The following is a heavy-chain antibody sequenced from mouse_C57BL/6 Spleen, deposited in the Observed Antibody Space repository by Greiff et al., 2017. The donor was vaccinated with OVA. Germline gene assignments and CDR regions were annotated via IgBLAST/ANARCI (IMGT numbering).Heavy chain of an antibody. Sequence: VKPGASVKMSCKASGYTFTDYYMNWVKQSHGKSLEWIGVINPYNGGTSYNQKFKGKATLTVDKSSSTAYMELNSLTSEDSAVYYCAEDYAMDYWGQGTSVTVSS. J-gene: IGHJ4*01. V-gene: IGHV1-19*01. CDR3: AEDYAMDY. CDR2: INPYNGGT. CDR1: GYTFTDYY.